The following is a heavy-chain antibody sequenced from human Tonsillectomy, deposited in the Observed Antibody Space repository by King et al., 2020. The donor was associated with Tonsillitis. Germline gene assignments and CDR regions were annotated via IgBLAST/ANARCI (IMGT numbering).Heavy chain of an antibody. J-gene: IGHJ3*02. CDR3: ARDTAPYDSSSYYDAFDI. CDR1: GFTFSRYW. CDR2: IKQDGSVK. D-gene: IGHD3-22*01. Sequence: VQSGGLLRLSCAASGFTFSRYWMIWLRQAPGKGLEWVANIKQDGSVKYYADSVKGRFTISRDNAKSSVFLQMNSLRAEDTAVYYCARDTAPYDSSSYYDAFDIWGQGTMVTVSS. V-gene: IGHV3-7*03.